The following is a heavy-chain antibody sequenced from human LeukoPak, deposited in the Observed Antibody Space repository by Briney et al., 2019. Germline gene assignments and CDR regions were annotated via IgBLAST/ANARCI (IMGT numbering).Heavy chain of an antibody. J-gene: IGHJ3*02. D-gene: IGHD3-22*01. Sequence: PGGSLRLSCAASGFTFSSYGMHWVRQAPGKGLEWVAVISYDGSNKYYADSVKGRFTISRDNSKNTLYPQTNSLRAEDTAVYYCAKEKRYYDSIRAAFDIWGQGTMVTVSS. V-gene: IGHV3-30*18. CDR1: GFTFSSYG. CDR2: ISYDGSNK. CDR3: AKEKRYYDSIRAAFDI.